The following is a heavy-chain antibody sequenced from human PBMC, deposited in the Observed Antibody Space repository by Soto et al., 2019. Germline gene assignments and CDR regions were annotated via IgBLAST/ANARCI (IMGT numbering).Heavy chain of an antibody. V-gene: IGHV3-23*01. CDR1: GFTFSSYA. Sequence: GGSLRLSCAASGFTFSSYAMNWVRQAPGKGLEWVSAISGGGDSTYYADSVKGRFTISRDNSKNTLYLQMISLRAEDTAVYYCEKGVSRSSWYFFDYWGQGTLVTVSS. D-gene: IGHD6-13*01. CDR2: ISGGGDST. J-gene: IGHJ4*02. CDR3: EKGVSRSSWYFFDY.